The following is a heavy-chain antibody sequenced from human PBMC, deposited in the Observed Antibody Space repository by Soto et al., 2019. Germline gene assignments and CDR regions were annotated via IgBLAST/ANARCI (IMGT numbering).Heavy chain of an antibody. J-gene: IGHJ4*02. CDR3: ATEQPTPYFDY. CDR1: GYTFTSFD. Sequence: QVQLVQSGAEVKKPGASVKVSCKASGYTFTSFDINWVRQATGQGLEWMGWMNPDSGNTGYAQKFQGRVTVTRNTSLGTAYMELSSLRSEDTAVYYCATEQPTPYFDYWGQGTLVTVSS. D-gene: IGHD5-18*01. V-gene: IGHV1-8*01. CDR2: MNPDSGNT.